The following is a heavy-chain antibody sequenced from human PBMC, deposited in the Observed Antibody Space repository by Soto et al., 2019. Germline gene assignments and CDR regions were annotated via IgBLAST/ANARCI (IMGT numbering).Heavy chain of an antibody. J-gene: IGHJ2*01. Sequence: QVQLVESGGGVVQPGKSLRLSCAASGFTFSSYGMHWVRQAPGKGLEWVAVRSYDVSNKYYAESVKSRVTISRDNTKNTRIPQMSGLRAEDTSVYYCPSGSDGVVEALDWCLTWWSRVTLGTFSS. CDR1: GFTFSSYG. CDR2: RSYDVSNK. V-gene: IGHV3-30*03. CDR3: PSGSDGVVEALDWCLTW. D-gene: IGHD2-15*01.